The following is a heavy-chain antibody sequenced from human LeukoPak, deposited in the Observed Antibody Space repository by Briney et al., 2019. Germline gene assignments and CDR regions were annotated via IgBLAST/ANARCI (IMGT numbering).Heavy chain of an antibody. CDR3: ARGTYYCDSSGYYNGRPFDY. V-gene: IGHV4-59*01. CDR1: GGSISSYY. J-gene: IGHJ4*02. CDR2: IYYSGST. D-gene: IGHD3-22*01. Sequence: PSETQSLTCTDSGGSISSYYWSWIRQPPGKGLEWIGYIYYSGSTNYNPSLKSRVTISVDTSKNQFSLKLSSVTAADTAVYYCARGTYYCDSSGYYNGRPFDYWGQGTLVTVSS.